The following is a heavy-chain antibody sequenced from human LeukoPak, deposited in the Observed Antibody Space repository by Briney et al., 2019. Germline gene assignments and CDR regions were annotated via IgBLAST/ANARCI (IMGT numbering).Heavy chain of an antibody. V-gene: IGHV3-74*01. CDR1: GFTFSSYW. D-gene: IGHD4-23*01. CDR2: IASDGSST. Sequence: GGSLRLSCTASGFTFSSYWMNWVRQAPGKGLVWVSRIASDGSSTTYADSVKGRFSISRDNAKNTLYLQMNSLRVEDTAVYYCARGRPHGNDYWGQGTLVTVSS. CDR3: ARGRPHGNDY. J-gene: IGHJ4*02.